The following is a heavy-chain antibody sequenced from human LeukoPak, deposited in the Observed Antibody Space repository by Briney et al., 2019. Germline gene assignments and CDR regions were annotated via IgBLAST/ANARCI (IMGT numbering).Heavy chain of an antibody. CDR1: GFTFDDYA. V-gene: IGHV3-9*03. J-gene: IGHJ3*02. CDR3: AKGARFLEWLHDAFDI. CDR2: ISWNSGSI. D-gene: IGHD3-3*01. Sequence: PGGSLRLSCAASGFTFDDYAMHWVRQAPGKGLEWVSGISWNSGSIGYADSVKGRFTISRDNAKNSLYLQMNSLRAEDMALYYCAKGARFLEWLHDAFDIWGQGTMVTVSS.